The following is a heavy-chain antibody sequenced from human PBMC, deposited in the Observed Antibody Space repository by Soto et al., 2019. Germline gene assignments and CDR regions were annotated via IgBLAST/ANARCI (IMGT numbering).Heavy chain of an antibody. CDR3: ARDGTDTAMANNYYYYGMDV. J-gene: IGHJ6*02. CDR2: IWYDGSNK. CDR1: GFTFSSYG. Sequence: GGSLRLSCAASGFTFSSYGMHWVRQAPGKGLEWVAVIWYDGSNKYYADSVKGRFTISRDNSKNTLYLQMNSLRAEDTAVYYCARDGTDTAMANNYYYYGMDVWGQGTTVTVSS. D-gene: IGHD5-18*01. V-gene: IGHV3-33*01.